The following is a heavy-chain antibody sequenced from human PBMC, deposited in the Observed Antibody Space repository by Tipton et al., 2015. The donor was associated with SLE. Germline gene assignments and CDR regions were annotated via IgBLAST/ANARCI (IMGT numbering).Heavy chain of an antibody. Sequence: SLRLSCAASGFSFNSYGMHWVRQAPGKGLEWVAVILYDGSNKYYADSVKGRFTISRDNSKNTLYLQMNSLRAEDTAVYYCAKGIGDTYVHDLDYWGQGTLITVSS. CDR1: GFSFNSYG. CDR2: ILYDGSNK. CDR3: AKGIGDTYVHDLDY. D-gene: IGHD2/OR15-2a*01. J-gene: IGHJ4*02. V-gene: IGHV3-30*18.